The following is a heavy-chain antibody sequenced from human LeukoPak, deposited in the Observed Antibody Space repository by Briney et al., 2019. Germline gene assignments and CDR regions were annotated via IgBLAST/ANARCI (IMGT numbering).Heavy chain of an antibody. J-gene: IGHJ4*02. Sequence: ASVKVSCKASGYTFTSYSINWVRQAPGQGLEWMGWISAYNGNTKYAQKLQGRVTMTTDTSTSTTYMELRSLRSDDTAVYYCARGLGGSGSYFLTFDYWGQGTLVTVSS. CDR2: ISAYNGNT. V-gene: IGHV1-18*01. CDR3: ARGLGGSGSYFLTFDY. CDR1: GYTFTSYS. D-gene: IGHD1-26*01.